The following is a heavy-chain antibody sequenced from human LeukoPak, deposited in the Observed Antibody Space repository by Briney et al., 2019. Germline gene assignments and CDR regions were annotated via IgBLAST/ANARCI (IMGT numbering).Heavy chain of an antibody. D-gene: IGHD5-12*01. Sequence: PGRSLRLSCAASGFTFDDYAIHWVRQAPGKGLEWVSGISWNSGSIGYADSVKGRFTISRDNAKNSLYLQMNSLRVEDTAFYYCAKDKGGGCEEGRFDYWGQGTLVTVSS. CDR2: ISWNSGSI. CDR1: GFTFDDYA. J-gene: IGHJ4*02. CDR3: AKDKGGGCEEGRFDY. V-gene: IGHV3-9*01.